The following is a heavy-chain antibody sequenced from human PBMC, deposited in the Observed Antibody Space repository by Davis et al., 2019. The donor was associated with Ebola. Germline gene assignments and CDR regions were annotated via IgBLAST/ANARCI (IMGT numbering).Heavy chain of an antibody. J-gene: IGHJ4*02. Sequence: GESLKISCAASGFTFSDYYMSWIRQAPGKGLEWVAVISYDGSNKYYADSVKGRFTISRDNSKNTLYLQMNSLRAEDTAVYYCARGGPGVLEWLSIDRYWGQGTLVTVSS. D-gene: IGHD3-3*01. CDR1: GFTFSDYY. V-gene: IGHV3-30-3*01. CDR2: ISYDGSNK. CDR3: ARGGPGVLEWLSIDRY.